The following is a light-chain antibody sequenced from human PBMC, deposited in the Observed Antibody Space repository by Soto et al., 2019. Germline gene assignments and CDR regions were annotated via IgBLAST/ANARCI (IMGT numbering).Light chain of an antibody. Sequence: QSALTQPPSVSGSPGQSVTISCTGTSSDVGSYNRVSWYQQPPGTAPKLLIYEVGNRPSGVPDRFSGSKSGNTASLTLSGLHAEDEADYYCSSYTSSSTYVFGNGTKLTVL. V-gene: IGLV2-18*02. CDR3: SSYTSSSTYV. CDR2: EVG. CDR1: SSDVGSYNR. J-gene: IGLJ1*01.